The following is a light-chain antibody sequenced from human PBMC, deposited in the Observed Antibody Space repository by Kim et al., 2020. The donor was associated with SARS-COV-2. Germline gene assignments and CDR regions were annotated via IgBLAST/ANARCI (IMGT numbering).Light chain of an antibody. V-gene: IGKV1-9*01. J-gene: IGKJ4*01. CDR3: QQCNSYPPT. Sequence: IQLTQSPSSLSASVGDRVTITCRASQGISSHLAWYQQRPGKGPKLLIYTASTLHSGVPSRFSGSGSGTDFTLTISSLQPEDFATYYCQQCNSYPPTFGGGTKVDIK. CDR1: QGISSH. CDR2: TAS.